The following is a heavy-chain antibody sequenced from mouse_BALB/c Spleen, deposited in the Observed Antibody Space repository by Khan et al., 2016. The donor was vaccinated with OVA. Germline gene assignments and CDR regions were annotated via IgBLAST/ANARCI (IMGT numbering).Heavy chain of an antibody. D-gene: IGHD1-1*01. CDR2: INPSNAYT. CDR1: GYTFTSYS. CDR3: ARDYHYYSSRGALDY. Sequence: QVQLQQSGAELARPGASVKMSCKASGYTFTSYSMHWIKQRPGQGLEWIGNINPSNAYTNYNQKFKDKATLTADKSSSTAYMQLSSLTSEDSAVYNCARDYHYYSSRGALDYWGQGTSVTVSS. J-gene: IGHJ4*01. V-gene: IGHV1-4*01.